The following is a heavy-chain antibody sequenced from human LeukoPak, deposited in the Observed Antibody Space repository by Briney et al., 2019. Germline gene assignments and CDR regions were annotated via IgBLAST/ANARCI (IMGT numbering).Heavy chain of an antibody. D-gene: IGHD4-17*01. CDR1: GFTVSSNY. J-gene: IGHJ4*02. V-gene: IGHV3-53*01. CDR3: AREAVTRNYFDS. Sequence: GGSLRLSCAASGFTVSSNYMNWVRQAPGKGLEWVSVIYSGGSTYYADSVKGRFTISRDNSKNTLFLQMNSLRAEDTAVYYCAREAVTRNYFDSGGQGTRVTVSS. CDR2: IYSGGST.